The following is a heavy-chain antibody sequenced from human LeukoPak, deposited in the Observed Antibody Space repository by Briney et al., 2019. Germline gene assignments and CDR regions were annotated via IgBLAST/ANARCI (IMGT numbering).Heavy chain of an antibody. J-gene: IGHJ4*02. D-gene: IGHD3-10*01. CDR3: ARDRGDSPYFDY. V-gene: IGHV3-21*01. CDR2: ISSSSYI. CDR1: GFTFSSYS. Sequence: GGSLRLSCAASGFTFSSYSMNWVRQAPGKGLEWVSSISSSSYIYYADSVKGRFTISRDNAKNSLYLQMNSLRAEDTAVYYCARDRGDSPYFDYWGQGTLVTVSS.